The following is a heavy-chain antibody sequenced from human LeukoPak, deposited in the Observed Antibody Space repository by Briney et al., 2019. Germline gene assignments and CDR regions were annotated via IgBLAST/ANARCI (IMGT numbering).Heavy chain of an antibody. D-gene: IGHD6-19*01. CDR1: GFTFSSYA. J-gene: IGHJ3*02. Sequence: QPGRSLRLSCAASGFTFSSYAMHWVRQAPGKGLEWVAVISYDGSNKYYADSVKGRFTISRDNSKNTLYLQMNSLRAEDTAVYYCARGSSRYSSGWFPIWGQGTMVTVSS. V-gene: IGHV3-30*01. CDR2: ISYDGSNK. CDR3: ARGSSRYSSGWFPI.